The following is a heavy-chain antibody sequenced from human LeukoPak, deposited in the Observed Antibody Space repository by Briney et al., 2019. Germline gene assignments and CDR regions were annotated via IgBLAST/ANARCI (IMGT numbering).Heavy chain of an antibody. V-gene: IGHV1-2*06. CDR2: INPNSGGT. D-gene: IGHD2-2*02. Sequence: ASVKVSSKASGYTFTGYYMHWVRQAPGQGLEWMGRINPNSGGTNYAQKFQGRVTMTRDTSISTAYMELSRLRSDDTAVYYCARDGGTDVEVPAAIQGSWFDPWGQGTLVTVSS. J-gene: IGHJ5*02. CDR3: ARDGGTDVEVPAAIQGSWFDP. CDR1: GYTFTGYY.